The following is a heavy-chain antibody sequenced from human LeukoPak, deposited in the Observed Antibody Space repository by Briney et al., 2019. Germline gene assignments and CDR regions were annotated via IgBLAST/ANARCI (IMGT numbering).Heavy chain of an antibody. CDR3: ARVETNQRTGGWGSYRDFYYYYYMDV. J-gene: IGHJ6*03. CDR2: IYYSGST. D-gene: IGHD3-16*02. CDR1: GGSIISSSYY. Sequence: SETLSLTCTVSGGSIISSSYYWDWIRQPPGKGLEWIGSIYYSGSTYYNPSLKSRVTISVDTSKSQFSLKVSSVTAADTAVYYCARVETNQRTGGWGSYRDFYYYYYMDVWGKGTTVTVSS. V-gene: IGHV4-39*07.